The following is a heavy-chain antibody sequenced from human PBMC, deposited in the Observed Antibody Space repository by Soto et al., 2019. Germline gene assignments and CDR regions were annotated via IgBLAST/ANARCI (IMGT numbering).Heavy chain of an antibody. CDR3: ARGASCTSTSCYDYFHYGMDV. CDR2: ISTYNGNT. Sequence: ASVKVSCKASGYTFTSHGITWVRQAPGQGLEWMGWISTYNGNTNYAQKLQGRVTLTTDTSTSTAYMELRSLRSDDAAVYYCARGASCTSTSCYDYFHYGMDVWGQGTTVTVSS. D-gene: IGHD2-2*01. J-gene: IGHJ6*02. CDR1: GYTFTSHG. V-gene: IGHV1-18*01.